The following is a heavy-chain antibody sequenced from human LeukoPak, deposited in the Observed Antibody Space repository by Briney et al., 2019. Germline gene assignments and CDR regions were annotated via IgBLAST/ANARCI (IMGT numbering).Heavy chain of an antibody. CDR3: ARSSGSYGGAFDI. D-gene: IGHD6-19*01. V-gene: IGHV3-53*01. CDR2: IYSGGST. J-gene: IGHJ3*02. Sequence: GGSLRLSCAASGFTVSSNYMSWVRQAPGKGLEWVSVIYSGGSTYYADSVKGRFTISRDNAKNTLYLQMNSLRAEDTAVYYCARSSGSYGGAFDIWGQGTMVTVSS. CDR1: GFTVSSNY.